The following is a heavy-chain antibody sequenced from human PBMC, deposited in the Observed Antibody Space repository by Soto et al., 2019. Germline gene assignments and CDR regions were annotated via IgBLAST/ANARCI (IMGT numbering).Heavy chain of an antibody. D-gene: IGHD4-17*01. CDR1: GGSISSGGYS. CDR3: AREDMTTVTSGSFDI. J-gene: IGHJ3*02. V-gene: IGHV4-30-2*01. Sequence: KTSETLSLTCAVSGGSISSGGYSWSWIRQPPGKGLEWIGYIYHSGSTYYNPSLKSRVTISVDRSKNQFSLKLSSVTAADTAVYYCAREDMTTVTSGSFDIWGQGTMVTVSS. CDR2: IYHSGST.